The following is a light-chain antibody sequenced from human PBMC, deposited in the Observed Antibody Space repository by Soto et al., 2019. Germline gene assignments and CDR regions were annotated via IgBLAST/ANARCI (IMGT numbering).Light chain of an antibody. Sequence: EIVLTQSPATLSLSPGDRATLSCRASQSVRSFLAWYQQKPGQAPRLLIYDASNRATDIPARFSGSGSGTDFTLTISSLELEDFAVYYCQQRSDWEITFGQGTRLEIK. J-gene: IGKJ5*01. V-gene: IGKV3-11*01. CDR2: DAS. CDR3: QQRSDWEIT. CDR1: QSVRSF.